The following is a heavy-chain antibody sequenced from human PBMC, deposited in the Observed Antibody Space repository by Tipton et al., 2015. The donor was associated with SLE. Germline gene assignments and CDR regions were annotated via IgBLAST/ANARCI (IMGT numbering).Heavy chain of an antibody. CDR3: VRGSGWLPHY. Sequence: TLSLTCTVSGNSINGHYWSWIRQPPGRGLEWIGYIYYSGNTDYNPSLMGRVTISLDTSKNQFSLHLTSVTAADTAVYFCVRGSGWLPHYWGQGTLVTVSS. CDR1: GNSINGHY. D-gene: IGHD3-10*01. V-gene: IGHV4-59*11. CDR2: IYYSGNT. J-gene: IGHJ4*02.